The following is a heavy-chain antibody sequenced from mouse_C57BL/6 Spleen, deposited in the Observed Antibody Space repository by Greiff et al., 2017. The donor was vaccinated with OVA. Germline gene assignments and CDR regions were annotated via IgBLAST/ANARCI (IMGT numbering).Heavy chain of an antibody. CDR2: IYPGSGST. D-gene: IGHD2-4*01. CDR3: ARPYDYDRNYFDY. J-gene: IGHJ2*01. V-gene: IGHV1-55*01. CDR1: GYTFTSYW. Sequence: VQLQQSGAELVKPGASVKMSCKASGYTFTSYWITWVKQRPGQGLKWIGDIYPGSGSTNYNEKFKSKATLTVDTSSSTAYMQLSSLTSEDSAVYYCARPYDYDRNYFDYWGQGTTLTVSS.